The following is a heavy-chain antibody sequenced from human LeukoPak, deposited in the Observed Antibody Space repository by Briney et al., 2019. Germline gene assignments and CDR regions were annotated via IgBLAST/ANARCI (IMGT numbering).Heavy chain of an antibody. CDR3: ARDVDSSSWSMYYYYGMDV. Sequence: GRSLRLSCAASGFTFSSYTMNWVRQAPGKGLEWVSSISSSSSYIYYADSVKGRFTISRDNAKNSLYLQMNSLRAEDTAVYYCARDVDSSSWSMYYYYGMDVWGQGTTVTVSS. V-gene: IGHV3-21*01. D-gene: IGHD6-13*01. CDR1: GFTFSSYT. J-gene: IGHJ6*02. CDR2: ISSSSSYI.